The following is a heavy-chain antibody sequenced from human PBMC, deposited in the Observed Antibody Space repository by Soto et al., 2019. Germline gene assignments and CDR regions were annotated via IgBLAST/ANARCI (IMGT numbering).Heavy chain of an antibody. J-gene: IGHJ5*02. D-gene: IGHD2-2*01. CDR2: ISAGSGNT. CDR3: AKHAEYQLVSWFDP. Sequence: PGGSLRLSSAVSGFSFSTYAMSWVRQAPGKGLEWVSGISAGSGNTYYADSVRGRFTISRDNSKDTLYLQITSLRAEDTAFYYCAKHAEYQLVSWFDPWGQGTLVTVSS. V-gene: IGHV3-23*01. CDR1: GFSFSTYA.